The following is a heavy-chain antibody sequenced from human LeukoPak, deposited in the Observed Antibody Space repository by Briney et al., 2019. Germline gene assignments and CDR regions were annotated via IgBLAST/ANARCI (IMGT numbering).Heavy chain of an antibody. D-gene: IGHD4-17*01. V-gene: IGHV3-30*02. CDR2: IRYDGSNK. CDR1: GFTFSSYG. CDR3: AKDSYGDYEAGWFDP. Sequence: GGSLRLSCAASGFTFSSYGMHWVRQAPGKGLEWVAFIRYDGSNKYYADSVKGRFTISRDNSKNTLYLQMNSLRAEDTAVYYCAKDSYGDYEAGWFDPWGQGTLDTVSS. J-gene: IGHJ5*02.